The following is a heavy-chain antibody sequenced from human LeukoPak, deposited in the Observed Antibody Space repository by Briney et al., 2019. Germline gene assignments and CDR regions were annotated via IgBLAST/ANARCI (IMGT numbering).Heavy chain of an antibody. CDR1: GYTFTSYG. J-gene: IGHJ4*02. CDR3: ARLGYDFWSGYYRDRPDY. D-gene: IGHD3-3*01. V-gene: IGHV1-18*01. Sequence: ASVKLCCKAAGYTFTSYGISWVRQAPGQGLEWMGWISAYNGNTNYAQTLQGRATMTTDTSTSTAYMELRSLRSDDTAVYYCARLGYDFWSGYYRDRPDYWGQGTLVTVSS. CDR2: ISAYNGNT.